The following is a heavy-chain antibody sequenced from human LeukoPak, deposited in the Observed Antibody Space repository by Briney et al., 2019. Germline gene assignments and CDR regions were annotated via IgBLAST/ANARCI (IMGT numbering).Heavy chain of an antibody. J-gene: IGHJ4*02. D-gene: IGHD6-19*01. CDR2: ISAYNGNT. Sequence: ASVKVSCKASGYTFTGYYMHWVRQAPGQGLEWMGWISAYNGNTNYAQKLQGRVTMTTDTSTSTAYMELRSLRSDDTAVYYCARGVSSGWYYFDYWGQGTLVTVSS. V-gene: IGHV1-18*04. CDR1: GYTFTGYY. CDR3: ARGVSSGWYYFDY.